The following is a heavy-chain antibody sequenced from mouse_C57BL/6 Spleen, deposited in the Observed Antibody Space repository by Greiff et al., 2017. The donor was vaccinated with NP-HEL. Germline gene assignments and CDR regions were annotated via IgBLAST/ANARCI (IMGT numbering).Heavy chain of an antibody. D-gene: IGHD1-1*01. CDR2: IDPANGNT. J-gene: IGHJ4*01. CDR1: GFNIKNTY. V-gene: IGHV14-3*01. Sequence: EVKLQESVAELVRPGASVKLSCTASGFNIKNTYMHWVKQRPEQGLEWIGRIDPANGNTKYAPKFQGKATITADTSSNTAYLQLSSLTSEDTAIYYCASPFTTVVATDYYAMDYWGQGTSVTVSS. CDR3: ASPFTTVVATDYYAMDY.